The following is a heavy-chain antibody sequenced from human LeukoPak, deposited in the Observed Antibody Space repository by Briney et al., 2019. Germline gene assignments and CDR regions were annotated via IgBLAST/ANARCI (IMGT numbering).Heavy chain of an antibody. Sequence: GASVKVSCKASGYTFTNYDINWVRQATGQGLEWMGWVNPNSGNRGYAQKFQGRLTITRNTSKNTAYLDLSSLRSDDTAVYYCARGTISGSRSFDPWGQGTLVTVSS. CDR1: GYTFTNYD. V-gene: IGHV1-8*03. CDR2: VNPNSGNR. D-gene: IGHD3-9*01. J-gene: IGHJ5*02. CDR3: ARGTISGSRSFDP.